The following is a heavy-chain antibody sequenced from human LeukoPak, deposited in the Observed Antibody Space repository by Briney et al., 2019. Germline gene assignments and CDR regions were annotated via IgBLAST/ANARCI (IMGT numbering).Heavy chain of an antibody. D-gene: IGHD6-13*01. CDR3: ARALALAY. J-gene: IGHJ4*02. V-gene: IGHV1-8*03. CDR1: AYTFITYD. Sequence: GASVTVSCKSSAYTFITYDINWVRQASGQGLEWMGGVNPKSGKIGYARKFQGRLTITTNTSISTAYMELNSLTSEDTAVYYCARALALAYWGQGTLVSVSS. CDR2: VNPKSGKI.